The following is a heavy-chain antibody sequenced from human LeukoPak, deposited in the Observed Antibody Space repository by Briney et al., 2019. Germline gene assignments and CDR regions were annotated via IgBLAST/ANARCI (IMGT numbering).Heavy chain of an antibody. D-gene: IGHD6-13*01. CDR3: ARDGQLITHAFDV. V-gene: IGHV1-18*01. CDR2: ISVYNGHT. J-gene: IGHJ3*01. CDR1: GYTFKTYD. Sequence: ASVKVSCKASGYTFKTYDISWVRQAPGQGLEWMGWISVYNGHTNYAQNVQGRATMTTDTSTNTAYMELRSLRSDDTAVYYCARDGQLITHAFDVWGQGTMVTVSS.